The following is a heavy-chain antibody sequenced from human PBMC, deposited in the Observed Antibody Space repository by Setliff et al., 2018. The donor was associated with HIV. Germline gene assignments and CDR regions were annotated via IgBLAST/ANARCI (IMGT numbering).Heavy chain of an antibody. V-gene: IGHV4-39*01. CDR2: IHEGGST. J-gene: IGHJ5*02. D-gene: IGHD4-17*01. CDR3: VRQHGDYAFDP. Sequence: SETLSLTCTVSGGSMSSRRYYWGWVRQSPGKGLEWIGYIHEGGSTYYNPSLESRVTISIDTSKKQFSLKVASVTAADTAVYYCVRQHGDYAFDPWGQGTLVTVSS. CDR1: GGSMSSRRYY.